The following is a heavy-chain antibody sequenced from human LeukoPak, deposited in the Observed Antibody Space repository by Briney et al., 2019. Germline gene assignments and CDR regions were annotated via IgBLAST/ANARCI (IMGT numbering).Heavy chain of an antibody. D-gene: IGHD5-18*01. V-gene: IGHV3-48*03. CDR2: ISSSGSTI. CDR1: GSTFSGYE. J-gene: IGHJ4*02. CDR3: ARRGIQLWPHDDY. Sequence: GGSLRLSCTVSGSTFSGYEMNWVRQALGKGLEWGSYISSSGSTIFYADSVKGRFTISRDNAKNSLYLQMNSLRAEDTAVYYCARRGIQLWPHDDYWGQGTLVTVSS.